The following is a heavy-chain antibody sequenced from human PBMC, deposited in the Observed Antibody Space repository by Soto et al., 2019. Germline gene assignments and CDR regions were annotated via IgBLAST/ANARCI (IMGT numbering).Heavy chain of an antibody. CDR1: GXTFSSYA. CDR3: AKDGYYYDSSGLIDY. D-gene: IGHD3-22*01. J-gene: IGHJ4*02. Sequence: GSLRLSCAASGXTFSSYAMSWVRQAPGKGLEWVSAISGSGGNTYYADSVKGRFTISRDNSKNTLYLQMSSLRAEDTAVYYCAKDGYYYDSSGLIDYWGQGTLVTVSS. V-gene: IGHV3-23*01. CDR2: ISGSGGNT.